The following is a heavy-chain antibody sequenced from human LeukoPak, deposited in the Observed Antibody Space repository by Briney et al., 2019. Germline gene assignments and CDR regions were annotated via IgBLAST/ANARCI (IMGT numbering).Heavy chain of an antibody. CDR2: IKSKTDGGTT. CDR1: GGSISSYH. V-gene: IGHV3-15*01. J-gene: IGHJ4*02. Sequence: PSETLSLTCTVSGGSISSYHWSWVRQAPGKGLEWVGRIKSKTDGGTTDYAAPVKGRFTISRDDSKNTLYLQMNSLKTEDTAVYYCTRDPVFDYWGQGTLVTVSS. CDR3: TRDPVFDY.